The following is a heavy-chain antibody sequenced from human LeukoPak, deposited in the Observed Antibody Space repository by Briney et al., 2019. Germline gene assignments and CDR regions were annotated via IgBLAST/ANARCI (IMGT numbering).Heavy chain of an antibody. CDR1: GFAFSRYW. Sequence: GGSLRLSCAASGFAFSRYWMNWVRQAPGKGLVWVSRITNHGTETVYADSVKGRFAISRDNAKNSLYLQMNSLRAEDTAVYYCAELGITMIGGVWGKGTTVTISS. CDR3: AELGITMIGGV. CDR2: ITNHGTET. D-gene: IGHD3-10*02. J-gene: IGHJ6*04. V-gene: IGHV3-74*01.